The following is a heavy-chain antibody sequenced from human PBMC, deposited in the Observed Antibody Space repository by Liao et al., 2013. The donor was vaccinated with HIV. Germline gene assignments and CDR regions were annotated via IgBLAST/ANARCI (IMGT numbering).Heavy chain of an antibody. D-gene: IGHD3-3*01. CDR1: GGSISSYY. Sequence: QVQLQESGPGLVKPSETLSLTCTVSGGSISSYYWSWIRQPPGKGLEWIGYIYYSGSTNYNPSLKSRVTISVDTSKNQFSLKLSSVTAADTAVYYCARETPYDFWSGYYPYFDYWGQGTLVTVSS. CDR3: ARETPYDFWSGYYPYFDY. J-gene: IGHJ4*02. CDR2: IYYSGST. V-gene: IGHV4-59*01.